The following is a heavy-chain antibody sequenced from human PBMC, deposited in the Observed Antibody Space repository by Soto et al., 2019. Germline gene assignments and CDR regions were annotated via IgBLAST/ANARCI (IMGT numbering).Heavy chain of an antibody. D-gene: IGHD3-10*01. CDR3: ARDSYYYGSGSYLAWFDP. CDR2: ISSSSSTI. Sequence: GGSLRLSCAASGFTFSSYSMNWVRQAPGKGLEWVSSISSSSSTIYYADSVKGRFTISRDNAKNSLYLQMNSLRAEDTDVSYCARDSYYYGSGSYLAWFDPWGQGTLVTVSS. CDR1: GFTFSSYS. V-gene: IGHV3-48*01. J-gene: IGHJ5*02.